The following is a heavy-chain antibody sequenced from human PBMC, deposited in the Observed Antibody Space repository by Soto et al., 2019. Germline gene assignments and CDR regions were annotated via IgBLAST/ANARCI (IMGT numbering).Heavy chain of an antibody. CDR3: AVSSPDIVVLPSSIYFTS. Sequence: GGSLRLSCVASGSSSDPFTMHWVRELPGKDLEWVAGLSWDRSTVAYADSVQGRFTISRDHAKNSVDLLMDSLRPDDTALYFCAVSSPDIVVLPSSIYFTSWGPGTQVTVSS. D-gene: IGHD2-15*01. CDR1: GSSSDPFT. CDR2: LSWDRSTV. J-gene: IGHJ4*02. V-gene: IGHV3-9*02.